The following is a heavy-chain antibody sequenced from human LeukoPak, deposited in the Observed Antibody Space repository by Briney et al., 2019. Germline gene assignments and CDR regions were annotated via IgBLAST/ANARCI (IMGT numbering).Heavy chain of an antibody. CDR2: ISSSSSYI. D-gene: IGHD6-13*01. J-gene: IGHJ6*02. CDR3: ARVEAAAGLSGAYYYYGMDV. Sequence: GGSLRLSCAASGFTFSSYSMNWVRQAPGKGLEWVSSISSSSSYIYYADSVKGRFTISRGNAKNSLYLQMNSLRAEDTAVYYCARVEAAAGLSGAYYYYGMDVWGQGTTVTVSS. CDR1: GFTFSSYS. V-gene: IGHV3-21*01.